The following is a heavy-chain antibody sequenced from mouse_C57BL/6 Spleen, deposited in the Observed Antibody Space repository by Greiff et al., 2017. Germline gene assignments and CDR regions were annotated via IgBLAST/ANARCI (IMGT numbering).Heavy chain of an antibody. D-gene: IGHD1-1*01. Sequence: QVQLKESGAELVRPGASVKLSCKASGYTFTDYYINWVKQRPGQGLEWIARIYPGSGNTYYNEKFKGKATLTAEKSSSTAYMQLSSLTSEDAAVYFCARSYYGNAMDYWGQGTSGTVSS. V-gene: IGHV1-76*01. CDR2: IYPGSGNT. CDR3: ARSYYGNAMDY. J-gene: IGHJ4*01. CDR1: GYTFTDYY.